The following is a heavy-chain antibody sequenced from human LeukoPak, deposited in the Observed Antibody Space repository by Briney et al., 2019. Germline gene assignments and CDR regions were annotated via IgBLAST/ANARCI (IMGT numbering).Heavy chain of an antibody. D-gene: IGHD6-19*01. V-gene: IGHV3-23*01. J-gene: IGHJ4*02. Sequence: PGGSLRLSCAASGFTFSSYAMSWVRQAPGKGLEWVSGISSSGGSTFYADSVKGRFTISRDNSENTVYLQMNSLRADDTAVYYCAKTTAGYSSGRYPGWPVDYWGQGTLVTVSS. CDR3: AKTTAGYSSGRYPGWPVDY. CDR1: GFTFSSYA. CDR2: ISSSGGST.